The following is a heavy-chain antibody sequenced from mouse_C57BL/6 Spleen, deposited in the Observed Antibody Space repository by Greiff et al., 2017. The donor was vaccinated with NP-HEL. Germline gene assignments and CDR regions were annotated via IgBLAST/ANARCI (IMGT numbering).Heavy chain of an antibody. D-gene: IGHD2-5*01. J-gene: IGHJ4*01. CDR3: GRRYSNYNYAMDY. CDR1: GFTFSDYG. Sequence: EVQLVESGGGLVKPGGSLKLSCAASGFTFSDYGMHWVRQAPEKGLEWVAYISSGSSTTYYADTVKGRFTISRDNAKNTLFLQMTSLRSEDTAVYYCGRRYSNYNYAMDYWGQGTSVTVSS. CDR2: ISSGSSTT. V-gene: IGHV5-17*01.